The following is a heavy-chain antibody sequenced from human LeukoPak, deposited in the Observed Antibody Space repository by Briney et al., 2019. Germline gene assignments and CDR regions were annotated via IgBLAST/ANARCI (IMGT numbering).Heavy chain of an antibody. D-gene: IGHD5-12*01. CDR1: GFTFRGSW. Sequence: GGSLRLSCAASGFTFRGSWMAWVRQAPGKGLDWLGNINPDGSGTHYVDSVKGRFTFSRDNAKNLLFLQMNSLSVEDTGLFYCARDSGYNAFDIWGQGTMVTVSS. CDR3: ARDSGYNAFDI. V-gene: IGHV3-7*01. J-gene: IGHJ3*02. CDR2: INPDGSGT.